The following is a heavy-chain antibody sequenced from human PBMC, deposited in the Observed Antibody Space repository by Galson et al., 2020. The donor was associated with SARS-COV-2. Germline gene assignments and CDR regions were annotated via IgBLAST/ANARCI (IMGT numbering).Heavy chain of an antibody. CDR2: VSHRGNT. CDR1: GASISHYY. J-gene: IGHJ4*02. V-gene: IGHV4-59*03. Sequence: SETLSLTCTVSGASISHYYWSWIRQSPGQGLEWIGHVSHRGNTDYNPSLKSRVTISADTSKNQFSLRLDYVTAADTAVYYCARTYSGYVPFDYWGQGTLVTVSS. D-gene: IGHD5-12*01. CDR3: ARTYSGYVPFDY.